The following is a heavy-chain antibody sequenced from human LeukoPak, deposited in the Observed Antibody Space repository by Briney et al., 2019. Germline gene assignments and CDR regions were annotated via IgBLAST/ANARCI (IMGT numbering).Heavy chain of an antibody. CDR2: IVVGSGNT. Sequence: SVKVSCKASGFTFTSSAVQWVRQARGQRLEWIGWIVVGSGNTNYAQKFQGRVTMTRNTSISTAYMELSSLRSEDTAVYYCARGGYCSGGSCYHNWFDPWGQGTLVTVSS. CDR1: GFTFTSSA. D-gene: IGHD2-15*01. V-gene: IGHV1-58*01. CDR3: ARGGYCSGGSCYHNWFDP. J-gene: IGHJ5*02.